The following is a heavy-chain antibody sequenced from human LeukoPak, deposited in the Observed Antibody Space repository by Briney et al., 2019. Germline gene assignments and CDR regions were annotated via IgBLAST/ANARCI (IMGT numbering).Heavy chain of an antibody. V-gene: IGHV3-23*01. CDR1: GFTFSSYA. CDR2: ISGSGGST. J-gene: IGHJ4*02. D-gene: IGHD3-22*01. Sequence: GGSLRLSCAASGFTFSSYAMSWVRQAPGKGLEWVSAISGSGGSTYCADSVKGRFTISRDNSKNTLYLQMNSLRAEDTAVYYCARDNYYDSSGYDYWGQGTLVTVSS. CDR3: ARDNYYDSSGYDY.